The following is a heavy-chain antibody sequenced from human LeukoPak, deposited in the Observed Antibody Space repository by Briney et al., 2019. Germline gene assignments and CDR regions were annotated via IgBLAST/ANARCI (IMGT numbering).Heavy chain of an antibody. V-gene: IGHV3-9*01. D-gene: IGHD3-16*01. CDR2: ITWDSGAI. CDR1: RFTFGDYS. CDR3: TKGNGGTPFDH. Sequence: PGGSLRLSCAASRFTFGDYSMHWVRQAPGKGLEWVSGITWDSGAIDYADPVKGRFTISRDNAKNSLYLQMNSLRAEDTAWYYCTKGNGGTPFDHWGQGTLVTVSS. J-gene: IGHJ4*02.